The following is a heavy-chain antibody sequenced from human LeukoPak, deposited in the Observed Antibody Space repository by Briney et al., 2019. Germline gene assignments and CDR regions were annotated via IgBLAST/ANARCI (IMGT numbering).Heavy chain of an antibody. CDR1: GFTFSSYA. CDR3: ARGYPGYMDV. CDR2: ISYDGSNK. Sequence: PGRSLRLSCAASGFTFSSYAMHWVRQAPGKGLEWVAVISYDGSNKYYADSVKGRFTISRDNSKNTLYLQMNSLRAEDTAVYYCARGYPGYMDVWGKGTTVTVSS. J-gene: IGHJ6*03. D-gene: IGHD3-16*02. V-gene: IGHV3-30*01.